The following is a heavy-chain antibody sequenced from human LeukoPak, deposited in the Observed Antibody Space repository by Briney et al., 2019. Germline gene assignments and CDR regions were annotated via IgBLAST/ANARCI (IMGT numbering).Heavy chain of an antibody. CDR1: GFTVRSNY. Sequence: PGGSLRLSCAASGFTVRSNYMSWVRQAPGKGLEWVSVIYSGGSTYYADSVKGRFTISRDNSKNTLYLQMNSLRAEDTAVYYCAREGGELGSALDYWGQGTLVTVSS. CDR2: IYSGGST. J-gene: IGHJ4*02. V-gene: IGHV3-66*01. D-gene: IGHD7-27*01. CDR3: AREGGELGSALDY.